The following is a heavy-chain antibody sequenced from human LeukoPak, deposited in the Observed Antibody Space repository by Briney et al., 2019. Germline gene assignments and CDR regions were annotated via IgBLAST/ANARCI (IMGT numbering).Heavy chain of an antibody. CDR1: GGSFTGYY. V-gene: IGHV4-34*01. CDR2: INHSGST. Sequence: ETSETLSLTCALYGGSFTGYYWRWTRQPPGKGLEWIGEINHSGSTKYNPSLKSRVTISVDTSTKQFFLRLTSVTAADTAVYYCARKGGSGWYYFDYWGQGTLVTVSS. J-gene: IGHJ4*02. D-gene: IGHD6-19*01. CDR3: ARKGGSGWYYFDY.